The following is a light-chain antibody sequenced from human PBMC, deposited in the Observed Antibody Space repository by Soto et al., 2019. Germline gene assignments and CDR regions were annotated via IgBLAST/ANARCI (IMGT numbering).Light chain of an antibody. CDR3: LQDYNYPWT. CDR1: QGIRND. Sequence: AIPMTQSASSLSASFGDRVTITWRASQGIRNDLGWYQQKPGKAPKLLIYAASSLQSGVPSRFSGSRSGTDFTLTISSLQTEDFATYYGLQDYNYPWTFGQGTKVDI. CDR2: AAS. V-gene: IGKV1-6*01. J-gene: IGKJ1*01.